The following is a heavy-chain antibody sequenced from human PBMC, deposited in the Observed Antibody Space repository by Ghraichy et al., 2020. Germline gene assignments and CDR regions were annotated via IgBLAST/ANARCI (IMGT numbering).Heavy chain of an antibody. Sequence: GESLNISCVGSGFPFGDYNLNWVRQSPGKGLEWISYISTSSRSIFYADSVKGRFTISRDNAQNSLFLQMRSLRDEDTAVYYCARASRLVRFYYYDGMDVWGQGTTVTVSS. CDR1: GFPFGDYN. J-gene: IGHJ6*02. V-gene: IGHV3-48*02. D-gene: IGHD6-19*01. CDR2: ISTSSRSI. CDR3: ARASRLVRFYYYDGMDV.